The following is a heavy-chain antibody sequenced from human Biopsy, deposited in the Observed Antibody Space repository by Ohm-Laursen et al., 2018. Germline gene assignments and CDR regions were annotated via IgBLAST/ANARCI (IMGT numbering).Heavy chain of an antibody. CDR2: ITYRGST. CDR1: GGSISSSSTYY. D-gene: IGHD2-2*01. V-gene: IGHV4-61*01. Sequence: SETLSLTCSVSGGSISSSSTYYWTWIRQAPGKTLEWIGSITYRGSTYYNPSLKSRVTVSIHTSRNQFSLKLTSVTAADTAVYYCARDNIPYCTSTSCDLFGMDVWGQGTTVTVSS. J-gene: IGHJ6*02. CDR3: ARDNIPYCTSTSCDLFGMDV.